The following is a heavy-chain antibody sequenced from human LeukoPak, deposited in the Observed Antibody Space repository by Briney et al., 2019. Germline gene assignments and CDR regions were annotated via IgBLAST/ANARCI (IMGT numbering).Heavy chain of an antibody. CDR1: GFTFSSYA. Sequence: PGGPLRLSCAASGFTFSSYAMSWVRQAPGKGLEWVSTSSDGSTYYADSVKGRFTISRDNSKNTLYLQMNSLRGQETGVYYCGKVGDSSGYYSEPEPIDYWGQGTLVTVSS. D-gene: IGHD3-22*01. CDR2: SSDGST. V-gene: IGHV3-23*01. CDR3: GKVGDSSGYYSEPEPIDY. J-gene: IGHJ4*02.